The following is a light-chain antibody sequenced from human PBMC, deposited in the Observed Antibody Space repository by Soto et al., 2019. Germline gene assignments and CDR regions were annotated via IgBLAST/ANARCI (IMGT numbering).Light chain of an antibody. J-gene: IGKJ1*01. CDR1: QNINNW. CDR3: QQYSSAST. Sequence: DIQMTQSPSTLSASVGDRVTITCRASQNINNWLAWYQQKPGKAPKLLIYRASSLENGVPSRFSGRGSGTGFIFTIPRLRPDDFATYYCQQYSSASTFGEWTKVEIK. V-gene: IGKV1-5*03. CDR2: RAS.